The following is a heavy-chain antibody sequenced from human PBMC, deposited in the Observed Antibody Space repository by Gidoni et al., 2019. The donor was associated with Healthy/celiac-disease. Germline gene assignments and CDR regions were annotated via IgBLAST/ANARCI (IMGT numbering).Heavy chain of an antibody. D-gene: IGHD2-2*01. CDR1: GGTFSSYA. J-gene: IGHJ6*02. V-gene: IGHV1-69*01. CDR2: IIPIFGTA. CDR3: ARGGELGVVVPAAKAYYYYGMDV. Sequence: QVQLVQSGAEVKKPGSSVKVSCKASGGTFSSYAISWVRQAPGQGLEWMGGIIPIFGTANYAQKFQGRVTITADESTSTAYMELSSLRSEDTAVYYCARGGELGVVVPAAKAYYYYGMDVWGQGTTVTVSS.